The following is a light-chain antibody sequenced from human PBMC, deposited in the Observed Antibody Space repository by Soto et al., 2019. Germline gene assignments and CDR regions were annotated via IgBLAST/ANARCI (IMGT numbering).Light chain of an antibody. J-gene: IGLJ2*01. V-gene: IGLV1-40*01. CDR3: HSYDSSLRGVV. Sequence: QSVLTQPPSVSGAPGQRVTISCTGSSSNIGAGYDVHWYQQLPGTAPKLLIYGNSNRPSGVPDRFSGSKSGTSASLAITGLHAEDEAYYYCHSYDSSLRGVVFVGGTKLTVL. CDR2: GNS. CDR1: SSNIGAGYD.